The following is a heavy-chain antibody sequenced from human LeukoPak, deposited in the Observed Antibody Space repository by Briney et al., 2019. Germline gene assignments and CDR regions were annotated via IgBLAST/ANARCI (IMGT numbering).Heavy chain of an antibody. D-gene: IGHD3-22*01. V-gene: IGHV3-21*01. CDR2: ISSSSSYI. J-gene: IGHJ4*02. CDR1: GFTFSSYS. Sequence: GGSLRLSCAASGFTFSSYSMNWVRQAPGKVLEWISSISSSSSYIYYADSVKGRFTVSRDNAKNSLYLQMNSLRAEDTAVYYCAVQRLHYYDSSGYPDYWGQGTLVTVSS. CDR3: AVQRLHYYDSSGYPDY.